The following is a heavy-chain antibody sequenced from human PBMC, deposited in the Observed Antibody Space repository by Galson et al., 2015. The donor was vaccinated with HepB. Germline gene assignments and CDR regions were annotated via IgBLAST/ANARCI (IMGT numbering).Heavy chain of an antibody. Sequence: SLRLSCAASGFTFSYYTINWVRQAPGKGLEWVSSISGSSTYIYYTDSVWGRFTVFRDNSNDSLYLQMNSLRVEDTAVYYCARDRGRSDYGYYYGMDVWGQGTTVTVSS. V-gene: IGHV3-21*01. CDR1: GFTFSYYT. J-gene: IGHJ6*02. CDR3: ARDRGRSDYGYYYGMDV. CDR2: ISGSSTYI. D-gene: IGHD4-17*01.